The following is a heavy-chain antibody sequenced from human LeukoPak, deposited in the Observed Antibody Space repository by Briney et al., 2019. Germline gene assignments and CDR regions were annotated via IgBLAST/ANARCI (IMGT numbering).Heavy chain of an antibody. J-gene: IGHJ4*02. CDR1: GFTFSSYE. CDR3: ARDAFLVEMATFDY. V-gene: IGHV3-48*03. CDR2: ISSSGSTI. Sequence: GGSLRLSCAASGFTFSSYEMNWVRQAPGKGLEWVSYISSSGSTIYYADSVKGRFTISRDNAKNSLYLQMNSLRAEDTAVYYCARDAFLVEMATFDYWGQGTLVTVSS. D-gene: IGHD5-24*01.